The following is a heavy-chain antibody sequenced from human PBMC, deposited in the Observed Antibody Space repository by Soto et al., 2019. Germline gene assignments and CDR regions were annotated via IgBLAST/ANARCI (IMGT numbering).Heavy chain of an antibody. CDR2: ISGSGGST. V-gene: IGHV3-23*01. CDR3: AKIYCSGTPCISRDFSYYSDV. J-gene: IGHJ6*03. Sequence: GGSLRLSCAASGFTFSSYAMNWVRQAPGQGLEWVSGISGSGGSTYYADSVKGRFTISRDNSENTVYLQMNSLRAEDSAVYYCAKIYCSGTPCISRDFSYYSDVWGKGTTVTVPS. CDR1: GFTFSSYA. D-gene: IGHD2-8*02.